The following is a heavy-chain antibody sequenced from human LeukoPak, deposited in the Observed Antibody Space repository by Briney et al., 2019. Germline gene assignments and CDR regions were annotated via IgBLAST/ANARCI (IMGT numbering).Heavy chain of an antibody. J-gene: IGHJ4*02. CDR3: ARGQGSNYVWGSYRPLDY. V-gene: IGHV1-46*01. D-gene: IGHD3-16*02. Sequence: ASVKVSCTASGYTFTSDGISWVRQAPGQGLEWMGVMSPSSDSTSYAQKFQGRVTMTRDMSTSTVYMELSSLRSEDTAVYYCARGQGSNYVWGSYRPLDYWGQGILVTVSS. CDR2: MSPSSDST. CDR1: GYTFTSDG.